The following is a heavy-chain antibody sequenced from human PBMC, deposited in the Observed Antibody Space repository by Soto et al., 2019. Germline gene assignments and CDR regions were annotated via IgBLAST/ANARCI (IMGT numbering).Heavy chain of an antibody. J-gene: IGHJ5*02. V-gene: IGHV4-31*03. CDR3: ARAEGYSSWGLFDP. CDR2: IYYRGST. Sequence: QVQLQESGPGLVKPSQTLSLTCTVSGGSISSGAYFWSWIRQHPGRGLEWIGYIYYRGSTYYNTSLKSRLTISVDTSKNQFSLNLTSVTAADTAVYYCARAEGYSSWGLFDPWGQGTLVTVSS. D-gene: IGHD6-19*01. CDR1: GGSISSGAYF.